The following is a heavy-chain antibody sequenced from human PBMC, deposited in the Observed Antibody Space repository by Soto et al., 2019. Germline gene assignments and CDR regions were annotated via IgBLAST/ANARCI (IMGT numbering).Heavy chain of an antibody. D-gene: IGHD4-17*01. CDR1: GGSMSSYY. V-gene: IGHV4-4*07. J-gene: IGHJ4*02. CDR2: IYISGSS. CDR3: ASALLDYGDYYFDQ. Sequence: PSETLSLTCTVSGGSMSSYYWIWIRQSAGKGLEWIGRIYISGSSNYNPSLNSRVTMSIDTSKNQFSLKLSSVTAADTAVYYCASALLDYGDYYFDQWGQGTLVTVSS.